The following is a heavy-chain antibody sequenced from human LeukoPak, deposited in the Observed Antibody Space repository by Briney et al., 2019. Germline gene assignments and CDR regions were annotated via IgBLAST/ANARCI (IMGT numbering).Heavy chain of an antibody. CDR3: AKDTDGAAAGTTWGH. CDR2: IYSGGST. J-gene: IGHJ4*02. V-gene: IGHV3-53*05. D-gene: IGHD6-13*01. Sequence: GGSLRLSCAASGFSVSVNYMSWVRQAPGKGLEWVSVIYSGGSTDYADSVKGRFTISRDNSKNTLYLQMSSLRAEDTALYYCAKDTDGAAAGTTWGHWGQGTLVTVSS. CDR1: GFSVSVNY.